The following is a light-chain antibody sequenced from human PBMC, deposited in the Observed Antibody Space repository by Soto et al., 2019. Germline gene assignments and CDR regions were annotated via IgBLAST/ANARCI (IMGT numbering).Light chain of an antibody. V-gene: IGLV2-8*01. CDR1: SSDVGGYNY. CDR3: SSYAGSNRVV. Sequence: QSALTQPPSASGSPGQSVTISCTGTSSDVGGYNYVSWYRQHPGKAPKVIIYEVSKRPSGVPDRFSGSKSANTASLTVSGLQDEDEDDYYCSSYAGSNRVVFGGGTKLTVL. CDR2: EVS. J-gene: IGLJ2*01.